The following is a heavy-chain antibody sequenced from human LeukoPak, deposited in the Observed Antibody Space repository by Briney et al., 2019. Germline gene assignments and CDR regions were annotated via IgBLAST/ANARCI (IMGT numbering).Heavy chain of an antibody. CDR1: GGSFSGYY. J-gene: IGHJ5*02. V-gene: IGHV4-34*01. D-gene: IGHD2-2*01. CDR3: ARRVVVPAANDWFDP. Sequence: SETLSLTCAVYGGSFSGYYWSWIRQPPGKGLEWIGEINHSGRTNYNPSLKSRVTISVDTSKNQFSLKLSSVTAADTAVYYCARRVVVPAANDWFDPWGQGTLVTVSS. CDR2: INHSGRT.